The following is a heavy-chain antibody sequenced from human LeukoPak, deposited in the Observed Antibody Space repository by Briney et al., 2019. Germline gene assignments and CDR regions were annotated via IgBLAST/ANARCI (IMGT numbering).Heavy chain of an antibody. D-gene: IGHD1-26*01. J-gene: IGHJ4*02. CDR3: ACPSVVGAIPIFDY. CDR1: GYTFTGYY. CDR2: INPNSGGT. V-gene: IGHV1-2*06. Sequence: ASVKVSCKASGYTFTGYYMHWVRQAPGQGLEWMGRINPNSGGTNYAQKFQGRVTMTRDTSISTAYMELSRLRSDDTAVYYCACPSVVGAIPIFDYWGQGTLVTVSS.